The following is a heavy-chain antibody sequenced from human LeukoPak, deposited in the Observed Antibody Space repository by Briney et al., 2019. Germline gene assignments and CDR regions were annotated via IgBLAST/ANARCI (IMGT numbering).Heavy chain of an antibody. D-gene: IGHD2-15*01. J-gene: IGHJ6*02. CDR1: GGSISSSNW. V-gene: IGHV4-4*02. CDR3: ARSRGGKYYYYYGMDV. CDR2: INHSGST. Sequence: SETLSLTCAVSGGSISSSNWWSWVRQPPGKGLEWIGEINHSGSTNYNPSLKSRVTISVDTSKNQFSLKLSSVTAADTAVYYCARSRGGKYYYYYGMDVWGQGTTVTVSS.